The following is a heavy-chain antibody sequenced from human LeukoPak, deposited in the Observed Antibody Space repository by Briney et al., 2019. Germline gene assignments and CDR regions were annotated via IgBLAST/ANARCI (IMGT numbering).Heavy chain of an antibody. V-gene: IGHV3-7*01. Sequence: GGSLGLSCAASGFTFSSYWMSWVRQAPGKGLEWVANIKQDGSEKYYVDSVKGRFTISRDNAKNSLYLQMNSLRAEDTAVYYCASNVGYSSGWSPHRNWFDPWGQGTLVTVSS. J-gene: IGHJ5*02. CDR3: ASNVGYSSGWSPHRNWFDP. CDR1: GFTFSSYW. D-gene: IGHD6-19*01. CDR2: IKQDGSEK.